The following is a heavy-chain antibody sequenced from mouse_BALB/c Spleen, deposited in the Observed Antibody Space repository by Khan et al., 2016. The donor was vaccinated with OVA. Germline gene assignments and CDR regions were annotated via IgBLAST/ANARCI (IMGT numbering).Heavy chain of an antibody. Sequence: QVQLKESGPELVKPGASVKMSCKASGYTFSDYVISWVKLRTGQGLEWIGEIYPGSGSTYYNEQFKGKATLTADKPPSTAFIQLSSLTSEDSTVYFGARSYDGAWFTYWGQGTLVTVS. CDR1: GYTFSDYV. CDR3: ARSYDGAWFTY. V-gene: IGHV1-77*01. J-gene: IGHJ3*01. D-gene: IGHD1-1*01. CDR2: IYPGSGST.